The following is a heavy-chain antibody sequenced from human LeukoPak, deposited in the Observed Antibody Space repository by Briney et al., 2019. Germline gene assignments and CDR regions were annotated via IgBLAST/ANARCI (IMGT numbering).Heavy chain of an antibody. CDR3: AKVGGQLWFPGAYYYMDV. V-gene: IGHV3-23*01. D-gene: IGHD5-18*01. CDR2: ISGSGGST. J-gene: IGHJ6*03. Sequence: PGGSLTLSCAASGCTFSTYGMSWVRQPPAKELVWVSAISGSGGSTYYAASVKGRFTISRDNSKNTLYLQMNSLRAEDTAVYYCAKVGGQLWFPGAYYYMDVWGKGTTVTISS. CDR1: GCTFSTYG.